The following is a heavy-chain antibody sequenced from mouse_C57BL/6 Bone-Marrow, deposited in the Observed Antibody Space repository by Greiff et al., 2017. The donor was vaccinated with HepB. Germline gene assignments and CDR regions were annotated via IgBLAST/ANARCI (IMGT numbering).Heavy chain of an antibody. V-gene: IGHV3-6*01. CDR3: ARRDLLYLFAY. D-gene: IGHD2-1*01. Sequence: EVQVVESGPGLVKPSQSLSLTCSVTGYSITSGYYWYWIRQFPGNKLEWMGYISYDGSNNYNPSLKNRISITRDTSKNQFFLKLNSVTTEDTATYYCARRDLLYLFAYWGQGTLVTVSA. J-gene: IGHJ3*01. CDR2: ISYDGSN. CDR1: GYSITSGYY.